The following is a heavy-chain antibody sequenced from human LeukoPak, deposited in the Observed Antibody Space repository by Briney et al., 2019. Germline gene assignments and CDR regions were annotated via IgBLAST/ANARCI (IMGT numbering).Heavy chain of an antibody. CDR2: ISGSGGST. CDR1: GFTFSNYA. V-gene: IGHV3-23*01. J-gene: IGHJ4*02. CDR3: ARGPRGGLTYFDY. Sequence: GGSLRLSCAASGFTFSNYAMNWVRQAPGKGLEWVSVISGSGGSTFYADSVKGRFTISRDNAKNSPYLQMNSLRDEDTAVYYCARGPRGGLTYFDYWGQGTLVTVSS. D-gene: IGHD3-16*01.